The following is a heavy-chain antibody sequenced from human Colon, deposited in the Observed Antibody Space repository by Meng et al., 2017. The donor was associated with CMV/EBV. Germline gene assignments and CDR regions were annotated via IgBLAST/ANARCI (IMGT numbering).Heavy chain of an antibody. Sequence: PGASESMYAQAPADILVSSLISWLRHCPRQGLEWMGDSRDADRITDYAPSFRRRVTWTADSSTTTAYKEVRSLGSVDTASSYCVRDAGNWLLHHWGPGTLVTVSS. CDR3: VRDAGNWLLHH. D-gene: IGHD1-1*01. CDR2: SRDADRIT. J-gene: IGHJ4*02. V-gene: IGHV1-18*01. CDR1: ADILVSSL.